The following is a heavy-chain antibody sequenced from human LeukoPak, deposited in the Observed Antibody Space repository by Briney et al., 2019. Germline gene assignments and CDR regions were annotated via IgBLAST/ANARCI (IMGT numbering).Heavy chain of an antibody. V-gene: IGHV4-59*12. J-gene: IGHJ4*02. D-gene: IGHD4-23*01. CDR3: ARGYGGWYYFDY. Sequence: PSETLSLTCTVSGGSIGSYYWSWIRQPPGKGLEWIGYIYYSGSTYYNPSLKSRVTISVDTSKNQFSLKLSSVTAADTAVYYCARGYGGWYYFDYWGQGTLVTVSS. CDR1: GGSIGSYY. CDR2: IYYSGST.